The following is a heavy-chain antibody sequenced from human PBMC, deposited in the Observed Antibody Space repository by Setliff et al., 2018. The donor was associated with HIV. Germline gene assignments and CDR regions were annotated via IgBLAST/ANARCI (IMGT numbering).Heavy chain of an antibody. V-gene: IGHV5-51*01. J-gene: IGHJ3*01. D-gene: IGHD6-13*01. Sequence: GESLKISCKAVDYTFTTYWIGWVRQMPGEGLEWMGIIYPDDSNIRYNPSFQSQVTISADKSITTAYLEIHNLKASDTTTYYCARRDGRSMNAFQIWGPGTMATVSS. CDR3: ARRDGRSMNAFQI. CDR1: DYTFTTYW. CDR2: IYPDDSNI.